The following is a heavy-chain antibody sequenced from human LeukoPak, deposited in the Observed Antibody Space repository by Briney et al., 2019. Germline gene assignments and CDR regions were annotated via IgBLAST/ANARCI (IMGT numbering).Heavy chain of an antibody. CDR1: GFTFSSYA. CDR3: ANAPSSGWNRFGPDY. CDR2: ISGSGGST. Sequence: PGGSLRLSCAASGFTFSSYAMSWVRQAPGKGLEWVSAISGSGGSTYYADSVKGRFTISRDNSKNTLYLQMNSLRAEDTAVYYCANAPSSGWNRFGPDYWGQGTLVTVSS. J-gene: IGHJ4*02. D-gene: IGHD6-19*01. V-gene: IGHV3-23*01.